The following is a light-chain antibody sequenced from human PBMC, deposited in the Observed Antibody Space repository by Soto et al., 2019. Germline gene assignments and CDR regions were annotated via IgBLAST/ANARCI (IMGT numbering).Light chain of an antibody. CDR2: ATS. V-gene: IGKV1-27*01. J-gene: IGKJ4*02. CDR1: QGITTY. Sequence: DVQMTQSPSSLSAFVGDRVTITCRASQGITTYLAWFQQKPGKVPKLLIYATSTLHSGVPSRFSGSGSGTDFTLIISSLQHEDVATYYCQKYNTAPLTFGGGTKVEIK. CDR3: QKYNTAPLT.